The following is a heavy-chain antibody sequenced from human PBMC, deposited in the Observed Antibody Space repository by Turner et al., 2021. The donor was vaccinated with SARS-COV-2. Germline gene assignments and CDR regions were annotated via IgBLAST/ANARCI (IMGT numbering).Heavy chain of an antibody. D-gene: IGHD3-10*01. V-gene: IGHV4-39*01. CDR3: ARARGAPRLYYFDY. CDR1: GGSISSSSYY. Sequence: QLQLQESGPGLVKPSATLSLTCTVSGGSISSSSYYWGWIRQPPGKGLEWIGSIYYSGSTYYNPSLKSRVTISVDTSKNQFSLKLSSVTAADTAVYYCARARGAPRLYYFDYWGQGTLVTVSS. J-gene: IGHJ4*02. CDR2: IYYSGST.